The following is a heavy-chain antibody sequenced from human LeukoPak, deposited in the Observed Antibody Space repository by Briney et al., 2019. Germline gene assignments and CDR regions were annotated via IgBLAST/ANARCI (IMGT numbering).Heavy chain of an antibody. V-gene: IGHV3-33*01. CDR3: AREYYDSLPYGMDV. Sequence: GGSLRLSCAASGFTFINYAMHWVRQAPGKGREGVAVIWYDGSNKYYADSVKGRFTISRDNSKNTLYLQMNSLRAEDTAVYYCAREYYDSLPYGMDVWGQGTTVTVSS. D-gene: IGHD3-22*01. CDR2: IWYDGSNK. CDR1: GFTFINYA. J-gene: IGHJ6*02.